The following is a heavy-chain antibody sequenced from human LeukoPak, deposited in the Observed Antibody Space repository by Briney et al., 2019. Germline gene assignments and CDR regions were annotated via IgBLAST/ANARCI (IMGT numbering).Heavy chain of an antibody. CDR2: ISSSSSYI. D-gene: IGHD3-16*02. Sequence: PGGSLRLSFAASGHPFSSDSMNWVRQAPGKGLEWVSSISSSSSYIYYADSVKRRFTISRDNAKNSLYLQMDSLRAEDTAVYYCARDVTFDCWGQGTLVTVSS. J-gene: IGHJ4*02. CDR1: GHPFSSDS. V-gene: IGHV3-21*01. CDR3: ARDVTFDC.